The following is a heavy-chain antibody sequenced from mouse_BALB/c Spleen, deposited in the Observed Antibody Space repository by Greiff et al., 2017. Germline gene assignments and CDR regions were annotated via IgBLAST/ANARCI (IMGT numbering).Heavy chain of an antibody. CDR1: GFTFSSYG. J-gene: IGHJ1*01. V-gene: IGHV5-6*01. Sequence: EVQRVESGGDLVKPGGSLKLSCAASGFTFSSYGMSWVRQTPDKRLEWVATISSGGSYTYYPDSVKGRFTISRDNAKNTLYLQMSSLKSEDTAMYYCARRGYYYGSSYGYFDVWGAGTTVTVSS. CDR2: ISSGGSYT. D-gene: IGHD1-1*01. CDR3: ARRGYYYGSSYGYFDV.